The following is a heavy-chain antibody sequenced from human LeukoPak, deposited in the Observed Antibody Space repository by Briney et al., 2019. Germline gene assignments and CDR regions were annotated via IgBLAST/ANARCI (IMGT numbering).Heavy chain of an antibody. D-gene: IGHD6-13*01. CDR1: GGSISSSSYY. Sequence: SETLSLTCTVSGGSISSSSYYWGWIRQAPGKGLEWIGSIYYSGSTYYNPSLKSRVTISVDTSRNQFSLELSSVTAADTAVYYCARHWRYSSSFDIWGQGTMVTVSS. CDR3: ARHWRYSSSFDI. V-gene: IGHV4-39*07. J-gene: IGHJ3*02. CDR2: IYYSGST.